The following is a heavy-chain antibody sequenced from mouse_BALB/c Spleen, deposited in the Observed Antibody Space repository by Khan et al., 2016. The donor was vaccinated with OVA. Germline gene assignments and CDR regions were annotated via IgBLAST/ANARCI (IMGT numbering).Heavy chain of an antibody. Sequence: EVQLQESGPELVKPGASVKMSCKASGYTFTSYVMHWVKQKPGQGLEWIGYINPYDDGTKYNEKFKGKATLTSDKSSSTAYMELSSLTSEDSAVYYCARRDSYGSSSFAYWGQGTLVTVSA. CDR2: INPYDDGT. V-gene: IGHV1S136*01. D-gene: IGHD1-1*01. CDR1: GYTFTSYV. CDR3: ARRDSYGSSSFAY. J-gene: IGHJ3*01.